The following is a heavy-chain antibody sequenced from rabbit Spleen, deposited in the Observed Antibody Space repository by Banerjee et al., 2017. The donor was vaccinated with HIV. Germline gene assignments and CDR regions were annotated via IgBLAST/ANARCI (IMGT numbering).Heavy chain of an antibody. CDR2: IAGSSSGFT. D-gene: IGHD3-1*01. Sequence: QSLEESGGDLVQPEGLLTLTCKASGLDFSISYFMCWVRQAPGKGLEWISCIAGSSSGFTYSATWAKGRFTISKTSSTVDLKMTSLTAADTATYFCARDKELAIWGYEFDLWGPGTLVTVS. CDR3: ARDKELAIWGYEFDL. CDR1: GLDFSISYF. J-gene: IGHJ4*01. V-gene: IGHV1S40*01.